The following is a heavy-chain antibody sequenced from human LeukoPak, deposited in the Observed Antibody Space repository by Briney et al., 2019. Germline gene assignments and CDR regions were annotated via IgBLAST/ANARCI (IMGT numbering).Heavy chain of an antibody. V-gene: IGHV3-21*01. CDR1: GFTFSSYS. Sequence: GGSLRLSCAASGFTFSSYSMNWVRQAPGKGPEWVSSISSSSSYIYYADSVKGRFTISRDNAKNSLYLQMNSLRAEDTAVYYCAREGGVRGMDVWGQGTTVTVSS. J-gene: IGHJ6*02. CDR2: ISSSSSYI. CDR3: AREGGVRGMDV. D-gene: IGHD3-10*01.